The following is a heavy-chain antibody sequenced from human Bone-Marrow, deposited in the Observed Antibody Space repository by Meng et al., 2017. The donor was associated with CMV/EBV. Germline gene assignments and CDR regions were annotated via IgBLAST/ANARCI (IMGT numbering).Heavy chain of an antibody. CDR3: ARVPDPYSSSSAQNYYYGMDV. Sequence: SEILSLTCTVPGGSASRGSYNWNGIRQTPGKGLEWIGNIYYNGGTNYNPSLKSQVTISVDTSKNQYSLKLSSVTAEDTAVYHCARVPDPYSSSSAQNYYYGMDVWGQGTTVTVSS. CDR2: IYYNGGT. CDR1: GGSASRGSYN. J-gene: IGHJ6*02. V-gene: IGHV4-61*01. D-gene: IGHD6-6*01.